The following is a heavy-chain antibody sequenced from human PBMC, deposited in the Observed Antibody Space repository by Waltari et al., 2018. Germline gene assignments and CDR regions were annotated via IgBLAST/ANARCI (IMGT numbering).Heavy chain of an antibody. CDR3: ARDSLGQLGH. CDR1: GGSISSHY. CDR2: IYYSGCT. V-gene: IGHV4-59*11. J-gene: IGHJ5*02. Sequence: QVQLQESGPGLVKPSETLSLTCTVSGGSISSHYWSWIRQPPGKGLEWIGYIYYSGCTNYNPSLKSRVTISVDTSKNQFSLKLSSVTAADTAVYYCARDSLGQLGHWGQGTLVTVSS. D-gene: IGHD3-16*01.